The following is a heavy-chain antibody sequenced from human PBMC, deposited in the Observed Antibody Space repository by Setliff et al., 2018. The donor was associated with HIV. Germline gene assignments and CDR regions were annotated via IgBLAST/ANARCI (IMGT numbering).Heavy chain of an antibody. V-gene: IGHV3-43D*03. CDR3: ARDLYFYYYMDV. CDR1: GFIFDDFA. D-gene: IGHD3-9*01. CDR2: ISWNGVNT. Sequence: PGGSLRLSCAASGFIFDDFAMHWVRQVPGKGLEWISLISWNGVNTYYSDSVKGRFTISRDNSRNSLYLQMNSLRAEDTAVYYCARDLYFYYYMDVWGKGTTVTVSS. J-gene: IGHJ6*03.